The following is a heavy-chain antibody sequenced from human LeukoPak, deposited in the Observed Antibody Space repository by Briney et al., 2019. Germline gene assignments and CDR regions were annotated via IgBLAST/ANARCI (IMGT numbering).Heavy chain of an antibody. D-gene: IGHD6-19*01. CDR2: INTGNGNT. J-gene: IGHJ5*01. Sequence: GASVKVSCKTSGYTFSSHAINWVRQASGQRLEWMGWINTGNGNTKYSQTFQGRVTISRDTSASTAYMELSSLRSEDTAMYYCTRGSDHTVQNWYDSWGQGTLVTVSS. CDR3: TRGSDHTVQNWYDS. V-gene: IGHV1-3*04. CDR1: GYTFSSHA.